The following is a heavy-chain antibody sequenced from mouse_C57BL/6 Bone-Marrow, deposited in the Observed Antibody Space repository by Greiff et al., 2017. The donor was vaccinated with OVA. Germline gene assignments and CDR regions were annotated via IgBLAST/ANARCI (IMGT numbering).Heavy chain of an antibody. CDR3: ARRDFPPLNAMDY. Sequence: QVQLQQSGPELVKPGASVKISCKASGYAFSSSWMNWVKQRPGKGLEWIGRIYPGDGDTNYNGKFKGKATLTADKSSSTAYMQLSSLTSEDSAVYYCARRDFPPLNAMDYWGQGTSVTVSS. CDR1: GYAFSSSW. CDR2: IYPGDGDT. J-gene: IGHJ4*01. V-gene: IGHV1-82*01.